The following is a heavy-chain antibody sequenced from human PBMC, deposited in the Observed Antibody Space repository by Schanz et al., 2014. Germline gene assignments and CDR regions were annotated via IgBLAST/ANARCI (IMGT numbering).Heavy chain of an antibody. D-gene: IGHD3-22*01. J-gene: IGHJ4*02. CDR3: AKDPSHGDYDYYFDY. V-gene: IGHV3-33*06. Sequence: VQLVESGGGLVKPGGSLRLSCAASGFIFSNYGMHWVRQAPGKGLEWVAVIWSDGSGKYYADSVKGRFTISRDSPKNTLYLQMNSLRAEDTAVYYCAKDPSHGDYDYYFDYWGQGTLVTVSS. CDR1: GFIFSNYG. CDR2: IWSDGSGK.